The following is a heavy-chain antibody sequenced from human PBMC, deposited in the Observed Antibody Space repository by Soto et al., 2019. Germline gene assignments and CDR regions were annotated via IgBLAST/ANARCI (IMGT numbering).Heavy chain of an antibody. D-gene: IGHD6-13*01. CDR3: ASLTMDSSSWFYFQH. CDR2: IYYSGST. V-gene: IGHV4-39*01. Sequence: SETLSLTCTVSGGSISSSSYYWGWIRQPPGKGLEWIGSIYYSGSTYYNPSLKSRVTISVDTSKNQFSLKLSSVTAADTAVYYCASLTMDSSSWFYFQHWGQGTLVTVSS. J-gene: IGHJ1*01. CDR1: GGSISSSSYY.